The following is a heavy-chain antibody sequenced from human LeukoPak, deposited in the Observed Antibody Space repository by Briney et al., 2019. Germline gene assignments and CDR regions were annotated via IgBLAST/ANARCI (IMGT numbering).Heavy chain of an antibody. V-gene: IGHV4-59*02. Sequence: SETLSLTCTVSGGPVSSYYWSWIRQPPGKGLEWIGYIYYSGSTNYNPSLKSRVTISVDTSKNQFSLKLSSVTAADTAVYHCARDNWNYGSSMDVWGQGTTVTVSS. CDR2: IYYSGST. D-gene: IGHD1-7*01. CDR1: GGPVSSYY. CDR3: ARDNWNYGSSMDV. J-gene: IGHJ6*02.